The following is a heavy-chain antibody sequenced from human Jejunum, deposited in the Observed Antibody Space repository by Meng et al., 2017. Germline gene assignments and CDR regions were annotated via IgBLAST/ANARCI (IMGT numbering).Heavy chain of an antibody. CDR2: IDRTGRI. CDR1: GYSISSGYY. D-gene: IGHD5-18*01. V-gene: IGHV4-38-2*02. Sequence: GSLRLSCAVSGYSISSGYYWDWIRQPPGKGLEWIGSIDRTGRIDYNSSLKCRVTLSLDTSKNHLSMKLNSVTAADTATYYCARDSDTAIDNWGQGILVTVSS. J-gene: IGHJ4*02. CDR3: ARDSDTAIDN.